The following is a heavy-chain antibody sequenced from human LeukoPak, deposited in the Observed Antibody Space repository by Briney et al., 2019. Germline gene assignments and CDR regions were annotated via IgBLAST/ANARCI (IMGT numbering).Heavy chain of an antibody. V-gene: IGHV1-18*01. Sequence: ASVKVSCKASGYTFTSYGISWVRQAPGQGLEWMGWISAYNGNTNYAQKLQGRVTMTRDTSISTIYMEVGRLTSDDTAVYYCARDDCSGGSCYRTWGQGTLVTVSS. CDR2: ISAYNGNT. J-gene: IGHJ4*02. CDR1: GYTFTSYG. D-gene: IGHD2-15*01. CDR3: ARDDCSGGSCYRT.